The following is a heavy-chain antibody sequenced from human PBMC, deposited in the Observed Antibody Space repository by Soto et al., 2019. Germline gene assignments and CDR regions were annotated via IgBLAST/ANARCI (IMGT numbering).Heavy chain of an antibody. V-gene: IGHV3-23*01. CDR3: AKVVDCGGDCYPI. CDR1: GFTFSSYA. D-gene: IGHD2-21*02. Sequence: EVQLLESGGGLVQPGGSLRLSCAASGFTFSSYAMSWVRQAPGKGLEWVSAISGSGGSTYYADSVKGRFTISRDNSKNTPYLQMNSLRAEDTAVYCCAKVVDCGGDCYPIWGQGTLVTVSS. CDR2: ISGSGGST. J-gene: IGHJ4*02.